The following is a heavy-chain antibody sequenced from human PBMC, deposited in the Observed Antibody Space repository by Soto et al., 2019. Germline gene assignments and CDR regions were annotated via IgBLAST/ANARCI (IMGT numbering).Heavy chain of an antibody. CDR3: AKAVVSSGYDLGCYYYGMDV. CDR2: ISYDGRHK. J-gene: IGHJ6*02. Sequence: QVQLVESGGGVVQPGRSLRLSCAASGFTFSSYGMHWVRQAPGKGLEWVAVISYDGRHKYYADSVKGRFTISRDNSKNTLYLQMNSLRAEDTAVYYCAKAVVSSGYDLGCYYYGMDVWCQGTTVTVSS. D-gene: IGHD5-12*01. V-gene: IGHV3-30*18. CDR1: GFTFSSYG.